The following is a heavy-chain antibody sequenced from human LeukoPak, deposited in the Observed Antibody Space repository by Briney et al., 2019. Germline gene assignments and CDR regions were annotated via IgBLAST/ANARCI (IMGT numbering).Heavy chain of an antibody. CDR2: IYYSGST. CDR3: ARAISGSYSRAFDI. J-gene: IGHJ3*02. D-gene: IGHD1-26*01. Sequence: SQTLSLTCTVSGGSISSGDYYWSWIRQPPGTGLEWIGYIYYSGSTYYNPSLKSRVTISVDTSKNQFSLKLSSVTAADTAVYYCARAISGSYSRAFDIWGQGTMVTVSS. CDR1: GGSISSGDYY. V-gene: IGHV4-30-4*08.